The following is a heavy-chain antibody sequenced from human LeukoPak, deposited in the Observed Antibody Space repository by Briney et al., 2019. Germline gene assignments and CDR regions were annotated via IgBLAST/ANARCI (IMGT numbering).Heavy chain of an antibody. Sequence: PGGSLRLSCAASGFTFSSYSMSWVRQAPGKGLEWVSSISSSSSYIYYADLVKGRFTISRDNAKNSLYLQMNSLRAEDTAVYYCARDYDILTGYPYYYYYGMDVWGQGTTVTVSS. CDR1: GFTFSSYS. CDR3: ARDYDILTGYPYYYYYGMDV. V-gene: IGHV3-21*01. D-gene: IGHD3-9*01. J-gene: IGHJ6*02. CDR2: ISSSSSYI.